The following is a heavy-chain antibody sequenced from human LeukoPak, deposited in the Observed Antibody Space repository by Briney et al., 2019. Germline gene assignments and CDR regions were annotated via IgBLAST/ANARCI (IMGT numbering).Heavy chain of an antibody. V-gene: IGHV3-23*01. CDR1: GITLSNYG. CDR3: AKRGVVIRVILVGFHKEAYYFDS. J-gene: IGHJ4*02. Sequence: GGSLRLSCAVSGITLSNYGMSRVRQAPGKGLEWVAGISDSGGSTNYADSVKGRFTISRDNPKNTLYLQMNSLRAEDTAVYFCAKRGVVIRVILVGFHKEAYYFDSWGQGALVTVSS. CDR2: ISDSGGST. D-gene: IGHD3-22*01.